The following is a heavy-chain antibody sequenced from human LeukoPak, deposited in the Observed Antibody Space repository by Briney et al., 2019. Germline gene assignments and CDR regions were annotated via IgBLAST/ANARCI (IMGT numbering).Heavy chain of an antibody. Sequence: PGGSLRLSCAASGFTFSSYSMNWVRQAPGKGLEWVSYISSSSSTIYYADSVKGRFTISRDNAKNSLYLQMNSLRAEDTAVYYCARDPTYYYGSGSEEGYFDYWGQGTLVTVSS. CDR1: GFTFSSYS. D-gene: IGHD3-10*01. CDR3: ARDPTYYYGSGSEEGYFDY. V-gene: IGHV3-48*04. CDR2: ISSSSSTI. J-gene: IGHJ4*02.